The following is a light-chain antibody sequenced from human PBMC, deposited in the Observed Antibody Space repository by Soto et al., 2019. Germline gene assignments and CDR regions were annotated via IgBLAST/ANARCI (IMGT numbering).Light chain of an antibody. CDR2: GAS. Sequence: IVLTQSPGTLSLSPGERATLSCGASQSVTNNFLAWYQQKPGQAPRLLIYGASSRATGVPDRFSGSGSGTDFTLTISRLEPVDFAVYYCQQYGTPLFTCGPGTKVDIK. CDR1: QSVTNNF. V-gene: IGKV3-20*01. J-gene: IGKJ3*01. CDR3: QQYGTPLFT.